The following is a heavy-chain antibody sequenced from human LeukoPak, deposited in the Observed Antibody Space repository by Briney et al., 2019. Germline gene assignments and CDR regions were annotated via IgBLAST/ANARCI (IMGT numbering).Heavy chain of an antibody. CDR3: ARDYDILTGYHSYGMDV. J-gene: IGHJ6*02. CDR1: GFTFSSYS. Sequence: PGGSLRLSCAASGFTFSSYSMTWVRQAPGKGLEWVSYISSSSTTIYYVDSVKGRFTISRDNSKNTLYLQMNSLRAEDTAVYYCARDYDILTGYHSYGMDVWGQGTTVTVSS. CDR2: ISSSSTTI. V-gene: IGHV3-48*01. D-gene: IGHD3-9*01.